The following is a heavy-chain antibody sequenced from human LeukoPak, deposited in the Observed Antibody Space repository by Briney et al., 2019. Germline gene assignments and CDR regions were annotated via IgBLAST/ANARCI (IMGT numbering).Heavy chain of an antibody. Sequence: PSETLSLTCTVSGGSVSSGSYYWSWIRQPPGKGREWIGYIYYSGSTNYNPSLKSRVTISVDTSKNQFSLKLSSVTAADTAVYYCARVGVVVTARWFDPWGQGTLVTVSS. J-gene: IGHJ5*02. CDR3: ARVGVVVTARWFDP. D-gene: IGHD2-21*02. CDR1: GGSVSSGSYY. V-gene: IGHV4-61*01. CDR2: IYYSGST.